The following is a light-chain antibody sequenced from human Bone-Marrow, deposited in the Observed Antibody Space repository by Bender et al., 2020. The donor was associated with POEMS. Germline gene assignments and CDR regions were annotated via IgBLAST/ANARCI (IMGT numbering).Light chain of an antibody. Sequence: QSALTQPASVSGSPGQSITISCTGTNSDVGSYNLVSWYQQHPGKVPKLMIYEVFKRPSGVSNRFSGSKSGNTASLTISGLQAEDEADYYCCSYVGSSTFYVFGTGTKVTVL. J-gene: IGLJ1*01. CDR2: EVF. CDR1: NSDVGSYNL. V-gene: IGLV2-23*02. CDR3: CSYVGSSTFYV.